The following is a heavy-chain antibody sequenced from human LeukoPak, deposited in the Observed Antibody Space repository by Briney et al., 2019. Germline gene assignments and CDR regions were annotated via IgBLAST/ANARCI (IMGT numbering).Heavy chain of an antibody. CDR2: ISSSSSTI. Sequence: GGSLRLSCAASGFIFSSYSINWVRQAPGKGLEWVSYISSSSSTIYYADSVKGRFTISRDNAKNSLSLQMNSLRAEDTAVYYCARRAGAYSHPYDYWGQGTLVTVSS. D-gene: IGHD4/OR15-4a*01. V-gene: IGHV3-48*01. J-gene: IGHJ4*02. CDR3: ARRAGAYSHPYDY. CDR1: GFIFSSYS.